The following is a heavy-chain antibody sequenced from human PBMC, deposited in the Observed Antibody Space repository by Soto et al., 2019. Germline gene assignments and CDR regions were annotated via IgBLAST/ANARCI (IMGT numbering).Heavy chain of an antibody. CDR1: GCTFTSYD. J-gene: IGHJ5*02. CDR3: ARGPLLRFLEWLSATNWFDP. CDR2: MNPNSGNT. Sequence: ASVKVSCKASGCTFTSYDINWVRQATGQGLEWMGWMNPNSGNTGYAQKFQGRVTMTRNTSISTAYMELSSLRSEDTAVYYCARGPLLRFLEWLSATNWFDPWGQGTLVTVSS. D-gene: IGHD3-3*01. V-gene: IGHV1-8*01.